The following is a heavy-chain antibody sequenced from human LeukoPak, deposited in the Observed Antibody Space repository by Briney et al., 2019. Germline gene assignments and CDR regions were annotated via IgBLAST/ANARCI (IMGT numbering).Heavy chain of an antibody. CDR1: GGSINDYY. V-gene: IGHV4-59*08. Sequence: PSETLSLTCTVSGGSINDYYWSWIRQPPGKGLEWIGYIHYSGSTNCNPSLKSRVTISVDPSKNQFSLKLTSVTAADTAVYFCARADITMIRGPWGQGTLVTVSS. J-gene: IGHJ5*02. CDR2: IHYSGST. D-gene: IGHD3-10*01. CDR3: ARADITMIRGP.